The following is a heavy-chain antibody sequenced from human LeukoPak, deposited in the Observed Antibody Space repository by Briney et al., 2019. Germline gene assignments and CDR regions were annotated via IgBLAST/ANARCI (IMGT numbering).Heavy chain of an antibody. CDR1: GGSFSGYY. CDR3: ARLKRAYGSGSYYYAFDI. D-gene: IGHD3-10*01. J-gene: IGHJ3*02. Sequence: PSETLSLTCAVYGGSFSGYYWSWIRQPPGKGLEWIGEINHSGSTNYNPSLKSRVTISVDTSKNQFSLKLSSVTAADTAVYYCARLKRAYGSGSYYYAFDIWGQGTMVTVSS. CDR2: INHSGST. V-gene: IGHV4-34*01.